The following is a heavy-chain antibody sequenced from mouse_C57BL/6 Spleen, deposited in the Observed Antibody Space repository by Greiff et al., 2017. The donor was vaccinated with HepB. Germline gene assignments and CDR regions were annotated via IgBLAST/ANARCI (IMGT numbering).Heavy chain of an antibody. Sequence: VQLQQSGAELVRPGASVKLSCTASGFNIKDDYMHWVKQRPEQGLEWIGWIDPENGDTEYASKFQGKATITADTSSNKAYLQLSSLTSDDTAVYYCTTGHYYGSSSFAYWGQGTLVTVSA. J-gene: IGHJ3*01. D-gene: IGHD1-1*01. CDR1: GFNIKDDY. CDR2: IDPENGDT. V-gene: IGHV14-4*01. CDR3: TTGHYYGSSSFAY.